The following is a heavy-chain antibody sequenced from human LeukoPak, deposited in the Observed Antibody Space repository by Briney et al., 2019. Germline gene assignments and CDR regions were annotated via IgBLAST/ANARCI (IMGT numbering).Heavy chain of an antibody. CDR3: ARGGWFGELNYYYYYGMDV. J-gene: IGHJ6*02. V-gene: IGHV1-2*02. CDR2: INPNSGGT. CDR1: GYTFTGYY. D-gene: IGHD3-10*01. Sequence: ASVKVSCKASGYTFTGYYMHWVRQAPGQGLEWMGWINPNSGGTNYAQKFQGRVTMTRDTSISTAYMELSRLRSDDTAVYYCARGGWFGELNYYYYYGMDVWGQGTTVTVSS.